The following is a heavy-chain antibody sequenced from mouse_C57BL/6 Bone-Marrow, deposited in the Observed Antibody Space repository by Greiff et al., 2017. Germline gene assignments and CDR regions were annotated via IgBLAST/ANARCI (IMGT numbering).Heavy chain of an antibody. CDR1: GFNIKDDY. Sequence: VHVKQSGAELVRPGASVKLSCTASGFNIKDDYMHWVKQRPEQGLEWIGWIDPENGDTEYASKFQGKATITADTSSNTAYLQLSSLTSEDTAVYYCTTTVVADYAMDYWGQGTSVTVSS. CDR3: TTTVVADYAMDY. V-gene: IGHV14-4*01. D-gene: IGHD1-1*01. J-gene: IGHJ4*01. CDR2: IDPENGDT.